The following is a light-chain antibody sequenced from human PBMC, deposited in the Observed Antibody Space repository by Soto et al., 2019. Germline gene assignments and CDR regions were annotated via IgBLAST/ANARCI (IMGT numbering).Light chain of an antibody. CDR2: VNS. Sequence: QSVLTQPPSVSGAPGQRVTISCTGSSSNIGGGYNVHWYQQLPGTAPKLLVYVNSNRPSGVPDRFSGSKSGTSASLAITGLQAEDEADYYCQSYDSSLSGSIFGGGTKLSVL. V-gene: IGLV1-40*01. J-gene: IGLJ2*01. CDR1: SSNIGGGYN. CDR3: QSYDSSLSGSI.